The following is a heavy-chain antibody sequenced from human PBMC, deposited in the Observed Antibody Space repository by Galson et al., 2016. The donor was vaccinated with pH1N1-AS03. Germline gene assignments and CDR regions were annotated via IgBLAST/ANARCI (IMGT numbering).Heavy chain of an antibody. CDR2: INTDSGVT. J-gene: IGHJ6*02. D-gene: IGHD2/OR15-2a*01. Sequence: SVKVSCKASGYIFTGFYVHWVRQAPGQGLEWMGWINTDSGVTNYAQKFEAWVTMTRDTSVNTAYMELYGLKSDDTAVYYCARDPREPCNSATCPTTYYFGMDVWGQGTTVIVSS. CDR3: ARDPREPCNSATCPTTYYFGMDV. CDR1: GYIFTGFY. V-gene: IGHV1-2*04.